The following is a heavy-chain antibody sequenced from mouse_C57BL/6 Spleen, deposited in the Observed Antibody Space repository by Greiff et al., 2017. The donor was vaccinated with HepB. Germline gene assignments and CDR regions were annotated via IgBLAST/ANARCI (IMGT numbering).Heavy chain of an antibody. J-gene: IGHJ4*01. CDR2: IDPEDGET. CDR1: GFNIKDYY. CDR3: ARYYGSSYDYYAMDY. Sequence: VQLQQSGAELVKPGASVKLSCTASGFNIKDYYMHWVKQRTEQGLEWIGRIDPEDGETKYAPKFQGKATITADTSSNTAYLQISSLTSEDTAVYYCARYYGSSYDYYAMDYWGQGTSVTVSS. V-gene: IGHV14-2*01. D-gene: IGHD1-1*01.